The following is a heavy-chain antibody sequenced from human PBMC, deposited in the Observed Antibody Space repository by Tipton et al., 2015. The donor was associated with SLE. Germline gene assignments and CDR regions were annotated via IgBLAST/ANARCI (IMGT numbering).Heavy chain of an antibody. CDR2: IYTSGST. D-gene: IGHD6-19*01. V-gene: IGHV4-61*02. CDR1: GGSISRGSHY. CDR3: ARDPVAGRGIDY. Sequence: TLSLTCTVSGGSISRGSHYWSWIRQPAGKGLEWIGRIYTSGSTNYNPSLKSRVTISVDTSKNQFSLKLSSVTAADTAVYYCARDPVAGRGIDYWGQGTLVTVSS. J-gene: IGHJ4*02.